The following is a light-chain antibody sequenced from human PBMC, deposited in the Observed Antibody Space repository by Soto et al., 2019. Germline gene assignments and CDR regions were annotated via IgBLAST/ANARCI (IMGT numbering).Light chain of an antibody. CDR3: QQSYSPLLT. CDR1: QSISSY. Sequence: DIQMMQSPSSLSASVGDRVTITCRASQSISSYLNWYQQKPGRGPELLIHATSSLQTGVPSRFSGSGSGTDFTLTISSLELEDFATYYCQQSYSPLLTFGGGTKVELK. J-gene: IGKJ4*01. V-gene: IGKV1-39*01. CDR2: ATS.